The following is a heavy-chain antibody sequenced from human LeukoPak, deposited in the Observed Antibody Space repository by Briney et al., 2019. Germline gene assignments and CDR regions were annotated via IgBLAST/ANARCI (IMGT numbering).Heavy chain of an antibody. Sequence: GGSLGLSCAASGFTLSDYYMSWIRQVPGKGLEWVSYSSSSGSTIYCADSVKGRFAISRDNAKNSLYLQMNSLRAEDTAVHYCARRRDFIDYWGQGTLVTVSS. V-gene: IGHV3-11*01. CDR1: GFTLSDYY. CDR2: SSSSGSTI. D-gene: IGHD3/OR15-3a*01. CDR3: ARRRDFIDY. J-gene: IGHJ4*02.